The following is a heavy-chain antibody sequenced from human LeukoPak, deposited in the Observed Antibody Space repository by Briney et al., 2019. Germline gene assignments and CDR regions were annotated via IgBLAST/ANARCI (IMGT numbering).Heavy chain of an antibody. D-gene: IGHD3-16*01. CDR3: ATQRGSYRWGTDFDY. CDR1: GYTFADYY. V-gene: IGHV1-2*02. J-gene: IGHJ4*02. CDR2: INPNSGDT. Sequence: ASVKVSCKTSGYTFADYYMHWVRQAPGQGLEWMGWINPNSGDTKYAQKFQGRVTMTRDTSISTAYMELSRLRSDDTAVYYCATQRGSYRWGTDFDYWGQGTLVTVSS.